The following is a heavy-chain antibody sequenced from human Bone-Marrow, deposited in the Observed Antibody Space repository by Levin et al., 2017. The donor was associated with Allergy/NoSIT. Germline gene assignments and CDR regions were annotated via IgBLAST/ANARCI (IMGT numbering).Heavy chain of an antibody. V-gene: IGHV4-59*01. D-gene: IGHD5-12*01. CDR1: GGFIRSNY. Sequence: ASETLSLTCTVPGGFIRSNYWSWIRQSPGKGLEWLGFLFYSGSTLYNPSLRSRLTMSVDTSKNQLSLELSSVTAADTAVYYCARAGEGYSGYVDGFDVWGQGTVVTVSS. CDR3: ARAGEGYSGYVDGFDV. J-gene: IGHJ3*01. CDR2: LFYSGST.